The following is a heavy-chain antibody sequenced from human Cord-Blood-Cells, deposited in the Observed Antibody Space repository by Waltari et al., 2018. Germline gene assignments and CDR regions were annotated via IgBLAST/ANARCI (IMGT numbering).Heavy chain of an antibody. Sequence: QVQLVPPGVEVKKPGASVKVSCKVSGYTLTELSMHWVRQAPGEGVEWIAGLAPDRGETSYADMCQGRATMAEDTSTDTAVVVLSSLRSVDTAAYYCATDLRLGEDACDSCGQGTRVTV. CDR3: ATDLRLGEDACDS. CDR2: LAPDRGET. V-gene: IGHV1-24*01. J-gene: IGHJ3*02. D-gene: IGHD3-16*01. CDR1: GYTLTELS.